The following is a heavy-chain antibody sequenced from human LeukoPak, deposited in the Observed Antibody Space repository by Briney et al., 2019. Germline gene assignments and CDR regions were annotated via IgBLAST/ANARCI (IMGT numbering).Heavy chain of an antibody. CDR3: ARDALWFGDLNDAFDI. Sequence: ASVKVSCKASGYTFTSYGISWVRQAPGQGLEWMGWINPNSGGTNYAQKFQGRVTMTRDTSISTAYMELSRLRSDDTAVYYCARDALWFGDLNDAFDIWGQGTMVTVSS. CDR2: INPNSGGT. CDR1: GYTFTSYG. J-gene: IGHJ3*02. D-gene: IGHD3-10*01. V-gene: IGHV1-2*02.